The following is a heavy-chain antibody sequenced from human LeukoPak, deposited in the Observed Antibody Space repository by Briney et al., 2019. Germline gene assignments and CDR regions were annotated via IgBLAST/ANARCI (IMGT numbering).Heavy chain of an antibody. CDR1: GGSISSGSYY. CDR2: IYTSGST. J-gene: IGHJ4*02. Sequence: SETLSLTCTVSGGSISSGSYYWSWIRQPAGKGLEWIGRIYTSGSTKYNPSLKSRVTISIDTSKNQFSLKLSSVTAADTAAYYCARDKAVGATVYYFDYWGQGTLVTVSS. V-gene: IGHV4-61*02. D-gene: IGHD1-26*01. CDR3: ARDKAVGATVYYFDY.